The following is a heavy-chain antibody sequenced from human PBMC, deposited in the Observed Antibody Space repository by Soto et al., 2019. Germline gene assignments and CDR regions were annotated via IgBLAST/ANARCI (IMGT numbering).Heavy chain of an antibody. V-gene: IGHV2-70*13. D-gene: IGHD6-19*01. CDR2: IDWADDK. J-gene: IGHJ4*02. Sequence: SGPTLVNPTQTLTLTCSFSGLSITTRAMCVSWIRQPPGKALEWLALIDWADDKYYSTSLKTRLTISKDTSKNQVVLTMTNVDTIDAATYYCARTHGSSGNYGCDYWGQGTLVTVSS. CDR3: ARTHGSSGNYGCDY. CDR1: GLSITTRAMC.